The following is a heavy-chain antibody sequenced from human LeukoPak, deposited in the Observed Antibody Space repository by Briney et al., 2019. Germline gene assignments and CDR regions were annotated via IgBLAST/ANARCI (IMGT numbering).Heavy chain of an antibody. CDR2: IWYDGSNK. CDR3: ARKGGEVTSYFDY. V-gene: IGHV3-33*01. D-gene: IGHD2-21*02. CDR1: GFTFSSYG. Sequence: PGGSLSLSCAASGFTFSSYGMHWVRQAPGKGLEWVAVIWYDGSNKYYADSVKGRFTISRDNSKNTLYLQMNSLRAEDTAVYYCARKGGEVTSYFDYWGQGTLVTVSS. J-gene: IGHJ4*02.